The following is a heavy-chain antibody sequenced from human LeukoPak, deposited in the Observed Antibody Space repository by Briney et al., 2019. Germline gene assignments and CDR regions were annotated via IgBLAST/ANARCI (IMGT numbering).Heavy chain of an antibody. Sequence: GESLKISCKGSGYSFTSYWIGWVRQMPGEGLEWMGIIYPGDSDTRYSPSFQGQVTISADKSISTAYLQWSSLKASDTAMYYCARYSESRGGSCYSVPFDYWGQGTLVTVSS. D-gene: IGHD2-15*01. CDR2: IYPGDSDT. J-gene: IGHJ4*02. V-gene: IGHV5-51*01. CDR1: GYSFTSYW. CDR3: ARYSESRGGSCYSVPFDY.